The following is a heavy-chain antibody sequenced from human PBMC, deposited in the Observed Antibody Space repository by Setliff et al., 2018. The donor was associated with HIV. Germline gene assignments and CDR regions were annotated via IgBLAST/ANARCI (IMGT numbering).Heavy chain of an antibody. V-gene: IGHV3-23*01. CDR3: AKPLTQWGVSPYHYAVDV. J-gene: IGHJ6*02. CDR2: IGGSTGST. Sequence: HPGGSLRLSCAASGFAFDNYCMTWVRQAPGKGLEWVSVIGGSTGSTYYADSVKGRFTISTDNSKNTLYLQMNSLRAEDTAVYYCAKPLTQWGVSPYHYAVDVWGQGTTVTSP. D-gene: IGHD1-26*01. CDR1: GFAFDNYC.